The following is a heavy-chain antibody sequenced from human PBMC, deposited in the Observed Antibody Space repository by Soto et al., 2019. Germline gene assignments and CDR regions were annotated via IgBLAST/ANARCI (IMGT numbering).Heavy chain of an antibody. Sequence: SETLSLTCAVYGGSFSDYYWSWIRQPPGKGLEWIGEINHSGSTNYNPSLKSRVTISVDTSKNQFSLKLSSVTAADTAVYYCARGIHWFDPWGQGTLVTVSS. CDR1: GGSFSDYY. J-gene: IGHJ5*02. CDR3: ARGIHWFDP. CDR2: INHSGST. V-gene: IGHV4-34*01.